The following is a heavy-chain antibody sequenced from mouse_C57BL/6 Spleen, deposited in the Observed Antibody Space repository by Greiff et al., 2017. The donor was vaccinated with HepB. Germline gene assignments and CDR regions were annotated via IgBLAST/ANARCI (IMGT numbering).Heavy chain of an antibody. CDR3: ARDGGTEFAY. CDR1: GFTFSSYA. D-gene: IGHD4-1*01. CDR2: ISDGGSYT. Sequence: EVKLVESGGGLVKPGGSLKLSCAASGFTFSSYAMSWVRQTPEKRLEWVATISDGGSYTYYPDNVKGRFTISRDNAKNNLYLQMSHLKSEDTAMYYCARDGGTEFAYWCQGTLVTVSA. J-gene: IGHJ3*01. V-gene: IGHV5-4*01.